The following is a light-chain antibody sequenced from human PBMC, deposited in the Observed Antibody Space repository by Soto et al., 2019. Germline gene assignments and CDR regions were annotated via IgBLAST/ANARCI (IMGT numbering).Light chain of an antibody. Sequence: QSVLTQPPSVSGAPGQRVTISCTGSSSNIGAGYDVHWYQQLPGTAPKLLIYGNSNRPSGVPDRVSGSKSGTSASVAITGLLDDDEADYYCQSYDSSLSGYVFGTGTKVTVL. CDR2: GNS. CDR1: SSNIGAGYD. V-gene: IGLV1-40*01. CDR3: QSYDSSLSGYV. J-gene: IGLJ1*01.